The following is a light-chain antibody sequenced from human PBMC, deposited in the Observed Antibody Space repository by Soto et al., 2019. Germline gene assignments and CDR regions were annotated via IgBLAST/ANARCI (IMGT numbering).Light chain of an antibody. CDR1: QSIGTW. CDR3: QQYHTLYT. CDR2: KAS. Sequence: DIQMTQSPSTLSASVGDRVTITCRASQSIGTWLAWFQQKPGKAPKVLIYKASNLESGVPSRFSGSGSGTEFTLTISSLQPDDFATYYCQQYHTLYTFGQGTKLEIK. V-gene: IGKV1-5*03. J-gene: IGKJ2*01.